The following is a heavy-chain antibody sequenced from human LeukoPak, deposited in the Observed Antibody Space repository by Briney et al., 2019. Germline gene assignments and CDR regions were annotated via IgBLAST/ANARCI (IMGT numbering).Heavy chain of an antibody. V-gene: IGHV3-23*01. CDR2: ISGSGGST. J-gene: IGHJ1*01. CDR1: GFTFSSYA. Sequence: GGSLRLSCAASGFTFSSYAMSWVRQAPGKGLEWVSAISGSGGSTYYADSVKGRITISRDSSKNTLYLQMNSLRAEDTAVYYCAKGGIVVVTAISEYFQHWGQGTLVTVSS. CDR3: AKGGIVVVTAISEYFQH. D-gene: IGHD2-21*02.